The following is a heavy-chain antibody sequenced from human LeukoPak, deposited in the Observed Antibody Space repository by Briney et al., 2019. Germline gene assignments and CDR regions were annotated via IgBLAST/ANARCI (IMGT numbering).Heavy chain of an antibody. CDR3: AREDYDILTGYYEGAPGTN. J-gene: IGHJ4*02. V-gene: IGHV1-2*04. CDR1: GYTFTGYY. CDR2: INPNSGGT. Sequence: ASVKVSCKASGYTFTGYYMHWVQQAPGQGLEWMGWINPNSGGTNYAQKFQGWVTMTRDTSISTAYMELSRLRSDDTAVYYCAREDYDILTGYYEGAPGTNWGQGTLVTVSS. D-gene: IGHD3-9*01.